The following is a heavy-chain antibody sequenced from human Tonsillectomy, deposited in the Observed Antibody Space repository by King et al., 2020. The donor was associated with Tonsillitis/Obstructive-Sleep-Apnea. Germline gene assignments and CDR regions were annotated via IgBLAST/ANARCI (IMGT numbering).Heavy chain of an antibody. CDR1: GYSFTSYW. CDR2: IDPSDSYT. CDR3: ARLAERYCSSTSCYSDAFDI. Sequence: VPLVQSGAEVKKPGESLRISCKGSGYSFTSYWISWVRQMPGKGLEWMGKIDPSDSYTNYSPSFQGHVTISLDKSISTAYLQWSSLKASDTAMYYCARLAERYCSSTSCYSDAFDIWGQGTMVIVSS. V-gene: IGHV5-10-1*01. D-gene: IGHD2-2*02. J-gene: IGHJ3*02.